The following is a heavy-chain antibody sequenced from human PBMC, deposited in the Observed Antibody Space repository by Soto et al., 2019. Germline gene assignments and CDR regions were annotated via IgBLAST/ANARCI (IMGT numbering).Heavy chain of an antibody. CDR2: MNPDSGDT. Sequence: QVQLVQSGAEVKKPGASVKVSCKASGYTFTNYDINWVRQATGQGLEWMGWMNPDSGDTRYAQEFQGIVTMTRDTSISTAYMELSSLRSEDTAVYYCARGRRDYYDSGDWVPLAYWGQGTLVIVSS. D-gene: IGHD3-22*01. J-gene: IGHJ4*02. V-gene: IGHV1-8*01. CDR3: ARGRRDYYDSGDWVPLAY. CDR1: GYTFTNYD.